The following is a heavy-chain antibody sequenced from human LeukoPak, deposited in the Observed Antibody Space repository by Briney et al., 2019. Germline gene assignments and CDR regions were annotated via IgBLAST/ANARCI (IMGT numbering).Heavy chain of an antibody. D-gene: IGHD7-27*01. CDR3: ARIPSILGTIPNWYFDL. Sequence: KPSETLSLTCSVSGGSISNFYWSWIRQPPGKGLEWIGEINHSGSTNYNPSLKSRVTISVDTSKNQFSLKLSSVTAADTAVYYCARIPSILGTIPNWYFDLWGRGTLVTVSS. CDR2: INHSGST. V-gene: IGHV4-34*01. CDR1: GGSISNFY. J-gene: IGHJ2*01.